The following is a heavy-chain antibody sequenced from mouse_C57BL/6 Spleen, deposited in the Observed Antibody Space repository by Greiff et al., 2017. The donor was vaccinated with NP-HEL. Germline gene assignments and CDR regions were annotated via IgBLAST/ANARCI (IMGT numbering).Heavy chain of an antibody. CDR2: IWSGGST. D-gene: IGHD1-1*01. CDR1: GFSLTSYG. J-gene: IGHJ1*03. V-gene: IGHV2-2*01. CDR3: ARNPLVTTVVAFYWYFDV. Sequence: VQLQQSGPGLVQPSQSLSITCTVSGFSLTSYGVHWVRQSPGKGLEWLGVIWSGGSTDYNAAFISRLSISKDNSKSQVFFKMNSLQADDTAIYYCARNPLVTTVVAFYWYFDVWGTGTTVTVSS.